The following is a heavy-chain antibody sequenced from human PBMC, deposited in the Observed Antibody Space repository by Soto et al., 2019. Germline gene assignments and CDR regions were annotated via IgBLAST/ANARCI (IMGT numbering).Heavy chain of an antibody. CDR1: GGSFSGYY. CDR2: INHSGST. CDR3: ASAWENCSGGSCYSNSFDY. V-gene: IGHV4-34*01. Sequence: SETLSLTCAVYGGSFSGYYWSWIRQPPGKGLEWIGEINHSGSTNYNPSLKSRVTISVDTSKNQFSLKLSSVTAADTAVYYCASAWENCSGGSCYSNSFDYWGQGTLVTLSS. J-gene: IGHJ4*02. D-gene: IGHD2-15*01.